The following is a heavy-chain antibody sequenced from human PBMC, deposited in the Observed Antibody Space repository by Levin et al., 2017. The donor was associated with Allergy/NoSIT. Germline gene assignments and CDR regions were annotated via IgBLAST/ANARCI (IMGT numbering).Heavy chain of an antibody. CDR1: GFTFDDYA. J-gene: IGHJ4*02. CDR2: ISWNGDTI. Sequence: PGGSLRLSCAASGFTFDDYAMHWVRQAPGKGLEWVSGISWNGDTIGYADSVKGRFTISRDSATNSLYLQMNSLRTEDTALYYCAKGADFLGVAAVIDFWGRGTLVTVSS. V-gene: IGHV3-9*01. D-gene: IGHD3-3*01. CDR3: AKGADFLGVAAVIDF.